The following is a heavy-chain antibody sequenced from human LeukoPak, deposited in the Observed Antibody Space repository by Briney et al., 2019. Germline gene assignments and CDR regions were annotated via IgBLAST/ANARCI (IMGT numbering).Heavy chain of an antibody. Sequence: GGSLRLSCAASGFTFSSYAMSWVRQAPGKGQVWVSHINSDGSWTSYADSVKGRFTISKDNAKNTVYLQMNSLRAEDTGVYYCAKDHYWSIDYWGRGTLVTVSS. CDR1: GFTFSSYA. D-gene: IGHD3-3*01. V-gene: IGHV3-74*01. CDR2: INSDGSWT. CDR3: AKDHYWSIDY. J-gene: IGHJ4*02.